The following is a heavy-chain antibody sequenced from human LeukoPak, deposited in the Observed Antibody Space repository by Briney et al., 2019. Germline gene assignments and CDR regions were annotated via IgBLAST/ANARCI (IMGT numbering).Heavy chain of an antibody. CDR2: INSDGSIT. CDR1: GFTFSTYW. J-gene: IGHJ3*01. D-gene: IGHD6-13*01. V-gene: IGHV3-74*01. Sequence: PGGSLRLSCAASGFTFSTYWMHWVRQVPGKGLVWVSRINSDGSITTYADPVKGRFTISKDNAKNTLYLQMNRLRVEDTAVYYCAGGISATGGGWGQGTMVTVSS. CDR3: AGGISATGGG.